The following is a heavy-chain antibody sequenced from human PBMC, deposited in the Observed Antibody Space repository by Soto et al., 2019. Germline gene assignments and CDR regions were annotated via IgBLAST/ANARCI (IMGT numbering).Heavy chain of an antibody. CDR3: ARDGFTLYCSGGSCYLPDAFDI. Sequence: GASVKVSCEASGYTFTSYGISWVRQAPGQGLEWMGWISAYNGNTNYAQKLQGRVTMTTDTSTSTAYMELRSLRSDDTAVYYCARDGFTLYCSGGSCYLPDAFDIWGQGTMVTVSS. J-gene: IGHJ3*02. CDR2: ISAYNGNT. CDR1: GYTFTSYG. V-gene: IGHV1-18*01. D-gene: IGHD2-15*01.